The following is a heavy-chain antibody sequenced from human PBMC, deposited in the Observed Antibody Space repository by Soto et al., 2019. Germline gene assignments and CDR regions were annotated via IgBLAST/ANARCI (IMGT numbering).Heavy chain of an antibody. D-gene: IGHD3-9*01. CDR2: ITPIFDTT. J-gene: IGHJ5*02. CDR1: GGTFSNYA. CDR3: ARYPNTINNWFDP. V-gene: IGHV1-69*06. Sequence: QIHLVQSGAEVKKPGSSVKISCKASGGTFSNYAISWVRQAPGQGLEWMCGITPIFDTTNYAQKFQGRLTITADTSTSTDYMELSGLRSDDTAIYFCARYPNTINNWFDPWGQGPLVTVSS.